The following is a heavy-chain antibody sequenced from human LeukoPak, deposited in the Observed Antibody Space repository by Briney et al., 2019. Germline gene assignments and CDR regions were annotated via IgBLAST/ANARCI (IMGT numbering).Heavy chain of an antibody. CDR2: ISWNSGSI. D-gene: IGHD3-22*01. CDR1: GFTFDDQA. CDR3: VKDMPGYFHDKSGYRSYFED. J-gene: IGHJ4*02. V-gene: IGHV3-9*01. Sequence: GGSLRLSCAASGFTFDDQAMHWVCQVPGRGLEWVSGISWNSGSIGYGESVRGRFTISRDNAMNSLYLQMNSLRPEDTALYYCVKDMPGYFHDKSGYRSYFEDWGQGTLVTVSS.